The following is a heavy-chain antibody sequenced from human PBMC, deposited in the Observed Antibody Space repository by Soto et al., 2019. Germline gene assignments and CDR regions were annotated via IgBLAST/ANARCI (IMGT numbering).Heavy chain of an antibody. CDR2: VYYSGST. V-gene: IGHV4-39*01. CDR3: ARRLYSGYEDSDS. J-gene: IGHJ5*01. Sequence: SETLSLTCTVSGGSISSSSYYWGWIRQPPGKGLEWIGSVYYSGSTYYNPSLKSRVTISVDTSKNQFSLKLSSVTAADTAVYYCARRLYSGYEDSDSWGQGTLVTVSS. CDR1: GGSISSSSYY. D-gene: IGHD5-12*01.